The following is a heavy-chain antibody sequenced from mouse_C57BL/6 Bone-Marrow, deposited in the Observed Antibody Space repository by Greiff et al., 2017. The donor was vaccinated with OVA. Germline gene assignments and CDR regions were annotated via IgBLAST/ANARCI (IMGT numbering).Heavy chain of an antibody. D-gene: IGHD2-2*01. CDR2: IHPNSGST. CDR3: ARYLYGYDGVDY. Sequence: VQLQQPGAELVKPGASVKLSCKASGYTFTSYWMHWVKQRPGQGLEWIGMIHPNSGSTNYNEKFKSKATLTVDKSSSTAYMQLSSLTSEDSAVYYCARYLYGYDGVDYWGQGTTLTVSS. CDR1: GYTFTSYW. V-gene: IGHV1-64*01. J-gene: IGHJ2*01.